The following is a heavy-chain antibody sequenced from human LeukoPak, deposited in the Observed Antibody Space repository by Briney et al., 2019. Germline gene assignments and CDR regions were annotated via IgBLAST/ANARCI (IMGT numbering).Heavy chain of an antibody. D-gene: IGHD6-19*01. Sequence: GGSLRLSCAASGFSFSDYYMNWIRQAPGKGLEWVSYISSSGSTIYYADSVKGRFTISRDNAKNSLYLQMNSLRAEDMALYYCAKDMAPSGWYAGGLDYWGQGTLVTVSS. CDR3: AKDMAPSGWYAGGLDY. J-gene: IGHJ4*02. CDR1: GFSFSDYY. CDR2: ISSSGSTI. V-gene: IGHV3-11*01.